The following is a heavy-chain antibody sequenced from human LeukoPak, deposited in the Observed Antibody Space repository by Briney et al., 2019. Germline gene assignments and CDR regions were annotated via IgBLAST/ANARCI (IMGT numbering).Heavy chain of an antibody. J-gene: IGHJ3*02. CDR3: ASQYYYDSSGYYGDAFDI. V-gene: IGHV3-48*02. D-gene: IGHD3-22*01. CDR1: GFTFSSYS. Sequence: GGSLRLSCSASGFTFSSYSMNWVRQAPGKGLEWGSYISSSSSTIYYADSVKGRFTISRDNAKNSLYLQMNSLRDEDTAVYYCASQYYYDSSGYYGDAFDIWGEGTMVTVSS. CDR2: ISSSSSTI.